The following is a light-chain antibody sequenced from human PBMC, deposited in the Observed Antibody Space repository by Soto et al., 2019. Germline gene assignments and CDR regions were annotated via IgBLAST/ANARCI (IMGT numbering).Light chain of an antibody. CDR3: KSYAGSNTYV. J-gene: IGLJ1*01. CDR1: KNDIGVYDF. Sequence: QSALTQPPSASGSPGRSVTISCTGTKNDIGVYDFVSWYQHHPGKAPRLIIYEVVQRPSGVPDRFSGSKSGNTASLTVSGLQAAVEADYFCKSYAGSNTYVFGSGTKVP. V-gene: IGLV2-8*01. CDR2: EVV.